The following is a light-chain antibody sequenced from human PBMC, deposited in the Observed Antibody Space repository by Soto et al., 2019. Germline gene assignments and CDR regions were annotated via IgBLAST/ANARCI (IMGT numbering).Light chain of an antibody. CDR2: DAS. CDR3: QQLNIYPIT. Sequence: DIQRTQSPYTLSASVGDRLTITCRASENIGTGLAWYQQKPGKAPNLLIYDASSLESGVSSRFSGSGSGTEFTLTISSLQPDDFATYYCQQLNIYPITFGQGTRLEIK. V-gene: IGKV1-5*01. CDR1: ENIGTG. J-gene: IGKJ5*01.